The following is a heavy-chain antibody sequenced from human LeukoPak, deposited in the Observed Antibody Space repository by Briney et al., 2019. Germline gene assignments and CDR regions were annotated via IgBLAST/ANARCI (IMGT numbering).Heavy chain of an antibody. CDR1: GFTFCSYA. CDR3: AKDQGSGSVFDY. J-gene: IGHJ4*02. CDR2: ISGSGGST. D-gene: IGHD1-26*01. V-gene: IGHV3-23*01. Sequence: GASLRLSCAASGFTFCSYAMSWVRQAPGKGLEWISAISGSGGSTYYADSVKGQFTISRDNSKNTLYLQMNSLRAEDTAVYYCAKDQGSGSVFDYWGQGTLVTVSS.